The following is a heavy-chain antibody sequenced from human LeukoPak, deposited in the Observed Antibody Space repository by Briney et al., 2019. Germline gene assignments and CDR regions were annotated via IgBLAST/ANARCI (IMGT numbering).Heavy chain of an antibody. Sequence: GGSLRLSCAASGFTFSKYWMLWVRQAPGKGLESVSRINTDGTVTTYADSVKGRFTVSRDKADNTMFLQINSVRDEDTAVYYCATKQWLAPPPDSWGQGTPVTVSS. V-gene: IGHV3-74*01. J-gene: IGHJ4*02. CDR2: INTDGTVT. CDR3: ATKQWLAPPPDS. D-gene: IGHD6-19*01. CDR1: GFTFSKYW.